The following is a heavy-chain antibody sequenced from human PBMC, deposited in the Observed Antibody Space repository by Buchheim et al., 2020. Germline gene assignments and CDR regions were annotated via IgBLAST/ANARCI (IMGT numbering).Heavy chain of an antibody. D-gene: IGHD1-26*01. V-gene: IGHV3-7*01. CDR3: ARNSDR. CDR1: GFTFSNYW. Sequence: EVQLVESGGGLVQPGGSLRLSCAASGFTFSNYWMSWVRQAPGKGLEWVANINQDGSEKYYVASVRGRFTISRDNADNSLYLHMNSPRAEDTAVYYCARNSDRWGQGTL. CDR2: INQDGSEK. J-gene: IGHJ4*02.